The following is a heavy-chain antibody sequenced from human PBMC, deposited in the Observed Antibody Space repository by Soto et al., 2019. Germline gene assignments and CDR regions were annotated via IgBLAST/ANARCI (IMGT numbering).Heavy chain of an antibody. V-gene: IGHV3-7*03. D-gene: IGHD2-2*01. Sequence: EVQLVESGGGLVQPGGSLRLSCAASGFTFSSDWMSWVRQAPWKGLEWLANIKQDGSEKYYVDSVKGRFTISRDNTKHSLYLQMNSLSAEDTAVYYCARDCSSTNCYGIYYWGQGTLVTVSS. CDR2: IKQDGSEK. CDR1: GFTFSSDW. CDR3: ARDCSSTNCYGIYY. J-gene: IGHJ4*02.